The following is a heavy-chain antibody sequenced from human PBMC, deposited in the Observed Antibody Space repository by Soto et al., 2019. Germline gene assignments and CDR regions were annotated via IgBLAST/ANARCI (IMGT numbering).Heavy chain of an antibody. CDR3: ARSIAAAGTKYYYYFYGMDV. Sequence: QVQLVQSGAEVKKPGSSVKVSCKAYGGTFSSYAISWVRQAPGQGLEWMGGIIPIFGTANYAQKFQGRVTITAAESRSTGYMELSSLRSEDTAVYYCARSIAAAGTKYYYYFYGMDVWGQGTTLTVSS. V-gene: IGHV1-69*01. CDR2: IIPIFGTA. J-gene: IGHJ6*02. CDR1: GGTFSSYA. D-gene: IGHD6-13*01.